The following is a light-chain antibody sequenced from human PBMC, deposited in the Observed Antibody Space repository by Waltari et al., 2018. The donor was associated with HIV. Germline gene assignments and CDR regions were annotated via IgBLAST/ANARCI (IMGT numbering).Light chain of an antibody. CDR1: SSDVGGYNY. J-gene: IGLJ2*01. CDR2: EVS. Sequence: QSALTQPASVSGSPGQSITISCTGTSSDVGGYNYVSWYQTHPGKAPKLMIYEVSNRPSGVSNRFSGSKSGNTASLTISGLQAEDEADYYCSSYTSSSTVVFGGGTKLTVL. V-gene: IGLV2-14*01. CDR3: SSYTSSSTVV.